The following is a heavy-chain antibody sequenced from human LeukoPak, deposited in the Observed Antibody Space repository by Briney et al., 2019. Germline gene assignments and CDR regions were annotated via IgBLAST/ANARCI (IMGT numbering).Heavy chain of an antibody. CDR2: IYTRGST. D-gene: IGHD3-22*01. J-gene: IGHJ4*02. CDR1: GGSISSGSYY. V-gene: IGHV4-61*02. Sequence: SETLSLTCTVSGGSISSGSYYWSWIRQPAGKGLEWIGRIYTRGSTNYNPSLKSRVTISVDTSKNQFSLKLSSVTAADTAVYYCARDSTYYDSSGYQVPFDYWGQGTLVTVSS. CDR3: ARDSTYYDSSGYQVPFDY.